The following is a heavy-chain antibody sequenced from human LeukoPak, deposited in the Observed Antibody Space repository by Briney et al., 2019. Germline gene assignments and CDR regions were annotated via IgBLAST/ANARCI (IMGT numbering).Heavy chain of an antibody. V-gene: IGHV3-33*01. D-gene: IGHD6-19*01. Sequence: PGRSLRLSCAAPGFTFSSYGMHWVRQAPGKGLEWVAVIWYDGSNKYYADSVKGRFTISRDNSKNTLYLQMNSLRAEDTAVYYCARDQGQWLVPRYFDLWGRGTLVTVSS. J-gene: IGHJ2*01. CDR2: IWYDGSNK. CDR1: GFTFSSYG. CDR3: ARDQGQWLVPRYFDL.